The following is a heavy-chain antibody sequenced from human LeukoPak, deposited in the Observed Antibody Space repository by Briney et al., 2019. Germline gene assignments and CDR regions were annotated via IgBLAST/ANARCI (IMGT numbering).Heavy chain of an antibody. CDR1: GFTFSSYA. D-gene: IGHD3-3*01. CDR3: AKVPVFSLTISEVVTDDAFDI. CDR2: ISGSGGST. Sequence: GGSLRLSCAASGFTFSSYAMSWVRQAPGKGLEWVSAISGSGGSTYYADSVKGRFTISRDNSKNTLYLQMNSLRAEDTAVYYCAKVPVFSLTISEVVTDDAFDIWGQGTIVTVSS. J-gene: IGHJ3*02. V-gene: IGHV3-23*01.